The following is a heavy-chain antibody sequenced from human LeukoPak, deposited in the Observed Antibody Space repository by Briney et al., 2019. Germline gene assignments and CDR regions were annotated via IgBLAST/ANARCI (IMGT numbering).Heavy chain of an antibody. CDR2: ISTYDGNT. CDR3: ARESNWPYYFDY. V-gene: IGHV1-18*01. CDR1: GYTFTMYG. D-gene: IGHD1-1*01. Sequence: ASVTVSHKTSGYTFTMYGISWVRQAPGQGGEWMGWISTYDGNTNYTEKFQGRVTMTTDYATSTAFMELRSLTSDDTAVYWCARESNWPYYFDYWG. J-gene: IGHJ4*01.